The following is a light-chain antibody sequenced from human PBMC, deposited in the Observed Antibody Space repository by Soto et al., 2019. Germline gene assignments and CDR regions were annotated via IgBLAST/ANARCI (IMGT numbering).Light chain of an antibody. CDR2: DVS. CDR1: SSDVGGYNY. V-gene: IGLV2-14*03. Sequence: QSVLAQPASVSESPGQSITISCTGTSSDVGGYNYVSWYQHHPGKAPKLIIFDVSNRPSGISNRFSGSKSGNTASLTISGLQAEDEADYYCISYTSSSPYVFGTGTRSPS. J-gene: IGLJ1*01. CDR3: ISYTSSSPYV.